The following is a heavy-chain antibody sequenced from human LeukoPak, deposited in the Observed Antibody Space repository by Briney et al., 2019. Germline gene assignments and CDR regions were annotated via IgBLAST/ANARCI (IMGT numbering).Heavy chain of an antibody. J-gene: IGHJ6*04. CDR3: ARDQQAGTPGV. Sequence: ASVKVSCKASGYTFTSYYMHWVRQAPGQGLEWMGIINPSGGSKSYAQKFQGRVTMTRDTSTSTVYMELSSLRSEDTAVYYCARDQQAGTPGVWGKGTTVTVSS. CDR2: INPSGGSK. CDR1: GYTFTSYY. V-gene: IGHV1-46*01. D-gene: IGHD1-1*01.